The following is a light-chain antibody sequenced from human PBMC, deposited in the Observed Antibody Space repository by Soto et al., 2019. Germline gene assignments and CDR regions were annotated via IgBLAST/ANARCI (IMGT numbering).Light chain of an antibody. J-gene: IGLJ1*01. CDR2: EFS. V-gene: IGLV2-14*01. CDR3: SSYTSSNTVV. Sequence: QPVLTQPASVSGSLGQSITISCTGTSNDVGGYNYVSWYQQHPGKAPKLMTSEFSNRPSGFSNRFSGSKSGNTASLTISGLQAEDEADYYCSSYTSSNTVVFGSGTKLTVL. CDR1: SNDVGGYNY.